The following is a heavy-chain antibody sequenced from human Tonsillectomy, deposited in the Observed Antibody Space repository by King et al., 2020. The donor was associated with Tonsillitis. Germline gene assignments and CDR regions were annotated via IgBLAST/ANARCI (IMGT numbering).Heavy chain of an antibody. J-gene: IGHJ2*01. CDR1: GFTFDDYA. CDR2: ISGSGRST. Sequence: VQLVESGGGLIRRGGSLRLSCAASGFTFDDYAMTWVRQAPGKGLEWVSTISGSGRSTYFADSVKGRFTISRDNSKNTLYLQMNSLTAEDTAVYYCARYWGGDYTFWSGHSYWYFDLWGRGTLVTVSS. V-gene: IGHV3-23*04. D-gene: IGHD3-3*01. CDR3: ARYWGGDYTFWSGHSYWYFDL.